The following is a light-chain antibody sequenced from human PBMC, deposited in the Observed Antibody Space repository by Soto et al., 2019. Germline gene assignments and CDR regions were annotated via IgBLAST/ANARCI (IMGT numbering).Light chain of an antibody. V-gene: IGLV2-11*01. Sequence: QSALTQPRSVSGSPGQSVTISCTGTSSDFGGYNYVSWYQQHPGKAPKLMIYDVNKRPSGVPDRFSGSKSGNTASLTISGLQAEDEADYYCCSYAGTDVLFGGGTKLTVL. CDR3: CSYAGTDVL. J-gene: IGLJ2*01. CDR1: SSDFGGYNY. CDR2: DVN.